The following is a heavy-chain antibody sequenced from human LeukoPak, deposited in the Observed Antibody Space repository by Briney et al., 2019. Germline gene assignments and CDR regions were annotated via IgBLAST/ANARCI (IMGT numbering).Heavy chain of an antibody. CDR1: GFTFSSYV. V-gene: IGHV3-30*04. Sequence: PGRSLRLSCAASGFTFSSYVMHWVRQAPGKGLEWVAIISYDGSNEYYADSVKGRFTISRDNAKNSLYLQMNSLRAEDTAVYYCARGAGAVAGYHFDYWGQGTLVTVSS. D-gene: IGHD6-19*01. J-gene: IGHJ4*02. CDR3: ARGAGAVAGYHFDY. CDR2: ISYDGSNE.